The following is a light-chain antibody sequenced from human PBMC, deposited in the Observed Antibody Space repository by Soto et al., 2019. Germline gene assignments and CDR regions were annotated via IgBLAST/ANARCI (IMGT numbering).Light chain of an antibody. J-gene: IGKJ5*01. CDR2: AAS. CDR1: QGFTNY. Sequence: DFQMTQSPSSLSVSVGDTVTLTCRASQGFTNYLAWYQQKPGKAPKLLIYAASTLQSGVPPRFSGSGSGTHFTLTISSLQPEDAATYYCQKYNTAPYTFGQRTRLEIK. CDR3: QKYNTAPYT. V-gene: IGKV1-27*01.